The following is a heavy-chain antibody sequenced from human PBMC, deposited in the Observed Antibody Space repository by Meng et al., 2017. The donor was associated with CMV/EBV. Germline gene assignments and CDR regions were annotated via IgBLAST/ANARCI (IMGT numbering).Heavy chain of an antibody. Sequence: SVKVSCKASGGTFSSYAISWVRQAPGQGLEWMGGIIPILGIANYAQKFQGRVTITADKSTSTAYMELSSLRSEDTAVYYCARDYSPYQLLSPYYYGMDVWGQGTTVTVSS. CDR3: ARDYSPYQLLSPYYYGMDV. CDR2: IIPILGIA. V-gene: IGHV1-69*10. J-gene: IGHJ6*02. CDR1: GGTFSSYA. D-gene: IGHD2-2*01.